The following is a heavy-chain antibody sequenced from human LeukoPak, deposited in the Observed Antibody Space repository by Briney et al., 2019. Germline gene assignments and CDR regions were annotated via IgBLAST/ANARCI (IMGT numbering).Heavy chain of an antibody. CDR2: INHSVST. CDR1: GGSFSGYY. J-gene: IGHJ6*01. Sequence: SETLSLTCAVYGGSFSGYYWSWIRQPPGKGLEWIGEINHSVSTNYNPSLKRRVTISVGTSKNQFSLKLSSVTAADTAVYYCARGRYYGSGSYYNPGYYYYGMDVWGQGTTVTVSS. D-gene: IGHD3-10*01. V-gene: IGHV4-34*01. CDR3: ARGRYYGSGSYYNPGYYYYGMDV.